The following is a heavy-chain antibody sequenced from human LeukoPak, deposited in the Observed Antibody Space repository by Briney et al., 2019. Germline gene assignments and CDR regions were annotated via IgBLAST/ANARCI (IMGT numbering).Heavy chain of an antibody. CDR2: IIPIFGTA. J-gene: IGHJ6*03. CDR1: GGTFSTYA. D-gene: IGHD4-11*01. Sequence: GASVKVSCKASGGTFSTYAISWVRQAPGQGLEWMGGIIPIFGTANYAQKFQGRVTITTDESTSTAYMELSSLRSEDTAVYYCAKTKYSNYYYYYYDMDVWGKGTTVTVSS. V-gene: IGHV1-69*05. CDR3: AKTKYSNYYYYYYDMDV.